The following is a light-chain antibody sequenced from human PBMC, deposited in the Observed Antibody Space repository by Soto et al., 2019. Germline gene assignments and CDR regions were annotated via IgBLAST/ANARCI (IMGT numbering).Light chain of an antibody. Sequence: DIRLTQSPSFLSASVGDRVTITCRASQGISNYLAWYQQKPGKAPKLLIHSAFTLQSGVPSRFSGSGSGTEFTLTISSLQPEDFATYYCQQRHSYPITFGQGTRLEMK. CDR3: QQRHSYPIT. CDR2: SAF. CDR1: QGISNY. J-gene: IGKJ5*01. V-gene: IGKV1-9*01.